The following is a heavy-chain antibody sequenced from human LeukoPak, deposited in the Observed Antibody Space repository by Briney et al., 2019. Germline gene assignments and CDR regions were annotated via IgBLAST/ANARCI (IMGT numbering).Heavy chain of an antibody. CDR2: IKRKTDGGTT. CDR1: GFTFSDAW. V-gene: IGHV3-15*01. J-gene: IGHJ4*02. Sequence: GGSLRLSCAASGFTFSDAWMTWVRQAPGKGLEWVGRIKRKTDGGTTDYAAPVKGRFTISRDDSKNTLSLQMNSLKTEDTAVYYCTATLDYWGQGTLVTVSS. CDR3: TATLDY.